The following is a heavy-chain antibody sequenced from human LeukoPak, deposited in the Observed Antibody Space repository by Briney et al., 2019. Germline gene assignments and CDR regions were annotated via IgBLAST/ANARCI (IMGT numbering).Heavy chain of an antibody. Sequence: GGSLRLSCAPSGFTFSSYAMSWVRQAPGKGLECVSPISGSVGSTYYADSVKGRFTISRDNSKNTLYLQMNSMRAEDTAVYYCAKMPYYYYFDYWGQGTLVTVSS. D-gene: IGHD3-10*01. J-gene: IGHJ4*02. CDR1: GFTFSSYA. CDR2: ISGSVGST. CDR3: AKMPYYYYFDY. V-gene: IGHV3-23*01.